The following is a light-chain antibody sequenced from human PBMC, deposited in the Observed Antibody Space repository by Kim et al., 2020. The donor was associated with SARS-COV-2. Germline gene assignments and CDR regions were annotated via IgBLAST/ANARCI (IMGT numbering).Light chain of an antibody. V-gene: IGKV1-39*01. Sequence: DIQMTQSPSSLSASVGDRVTITCRASQSISSYLNWYQQKPGKAPKLLIYAASSLQSGVPSRFSGSGSGTDFTLTISSLQPEDFAAYYCQQNYSTPHTCGQGTKLEI. CDR3: QQNYSTPHT. J-gene: IGKJ2*01. CDR1: QSISSY. CDR2: AAS.